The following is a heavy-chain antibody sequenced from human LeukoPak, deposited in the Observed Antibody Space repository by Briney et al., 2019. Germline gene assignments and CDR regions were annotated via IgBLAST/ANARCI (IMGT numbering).Heavy chain of an antibody. J-gene: IGHJ4*02. Sequence: GGSLRLSCAASGVSFRGHCMSWVRQAPGKGLEWVANIKPDGSERRYVDSVKGRFTISRDDAKNSVYLEMNSLRVEDMAVYYCARESWKTTGYDFDYWGQGTLVTVSS. CDR1: GVSFRGHC. V-gene: IGHV3-7*01. D-gene: IGHD1-1*01. CDR2: IKPDGSER. CDR3: ARESWKTTGYDFDY.